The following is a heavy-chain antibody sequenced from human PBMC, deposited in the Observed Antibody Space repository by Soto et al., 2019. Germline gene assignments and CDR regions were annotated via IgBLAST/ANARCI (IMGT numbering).Heavy chain of an antibody. CDR1: GGSISSSNW. D-gene: IGHD1-1*01. CDR2: IYHRGST. CDR3: ARNWNDGAFDI. Sequence: QVQLQESGPGLVKPSGTLSLTCAVSGGSISSSNWWSWVRQPPGKGLEWIGEIYHRGSTNYNPSLKSRVNISVDKSKNQFSLKLSSVAAADTAVDCCARNWNDGAFDIWGQGTMVTVSS. J-gene: IGHJ3*02. V-gene: IGHV4-4*01.